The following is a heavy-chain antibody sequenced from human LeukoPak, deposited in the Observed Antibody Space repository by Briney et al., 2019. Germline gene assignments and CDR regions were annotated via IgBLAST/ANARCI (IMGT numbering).Heavy chain of an antibody. V-gene: IGHV1-18*01. D-gene: IGHD3-9*01. Sequence: ASVKVSCKASGYTFTSYGISWVRQAPGQGLEWMGWISAYNGNTNFAQKLQGRATMTTDTSTSTAYMDLRSLRSGDTAVYYCARDQAATNTQVRFCLDWGQGTLVTVSS. CDR1: GYTFTSYG. J-gene: IGHJ4*02. CDR3: ARDQAATNTQVRFCLD. CDR2: ISAYNGNT.